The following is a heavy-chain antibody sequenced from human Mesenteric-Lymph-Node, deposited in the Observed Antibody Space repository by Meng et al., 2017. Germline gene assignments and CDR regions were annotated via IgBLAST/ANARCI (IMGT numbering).Heavy chain of an antibody. V-gene: IGHV4-39*07. CDR2: IYYSGST. CDR3: GGDTGGDAFDI. J-gene: IGHJ3*02. CDR1: GGSISSSSYY. Sequence: GSLRLSCTVSGGSISSSSYYWGWIRQPPGKGLEWIGSIYYSGSTYYNPSLKSRVTISVDTSKNQFSLKLSSVTAADTAVYYCGGDTGGDAFDIWGQGTMVTVSS. D-gene: IGHD1-14*01.